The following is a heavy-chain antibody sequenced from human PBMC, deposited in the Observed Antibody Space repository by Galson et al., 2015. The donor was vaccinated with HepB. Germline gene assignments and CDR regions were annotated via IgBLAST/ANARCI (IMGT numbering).Heavy chain of an antibody. V-gene: IGHV3-30-3*01. J-gene: IGHJ6*02. CDR1: GFTFSSYA. CDR3: ARDRLVRDYYYYGMDV. CDR2: ISYDGSNK. Sequence: SLRLSCAASGFTFSSYAMHWVRQAPGKGLEWVAVISYDGSNKYYADSVKGRFTISRDNSRNTLYLQMNSLRAEDTAVYYCARDRLVRDYYYYGMDVWGQGTTVTVSS. D-gene: IGHD6-6*01.